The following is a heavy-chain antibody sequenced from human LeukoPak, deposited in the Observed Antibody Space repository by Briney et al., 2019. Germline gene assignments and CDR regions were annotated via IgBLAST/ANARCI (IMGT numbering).Heavy chain of an antibody. Sequence: SETLSLTCTVSGGSITTNYWSWIRQPAGKGLGWIGRTYTGGSTNYNPSLKSRVTMSVDTSKSQFSLKLNSVTAADTAVYYCARDRRDGYNSFYYFDYWGQGTLVTVSS. CDR3: ARDRRDGYNSFYYFDY. CDR2: TYTGGST. D-gene: IGHD5-24*01. J-gene: IGHJ4*02. CDR1: GGSITTNY. V-gene: IGHV4-4*07.